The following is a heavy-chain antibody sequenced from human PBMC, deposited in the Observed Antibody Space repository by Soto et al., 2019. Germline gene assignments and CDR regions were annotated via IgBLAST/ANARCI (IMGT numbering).Heavy chain of an antibody. CDR1: GGTFSSYA. Sequence: SVKVSCKASGGTFSSYAITWVRQAPGQGLEWMGGIIPIFGTANYAQKFQGRVTITADESTSTAYMELSSLRSEDTAVYYCARGIDSSGYYRPFDYWGQGTLVTVS. D-gene: IGHD3-22*01. CDR3: ARGIDSSGYYRPFDY. CDR2: IIPIFGTA. J-gene: IGHJ4*02. V-gene: IGHV1-69*13.